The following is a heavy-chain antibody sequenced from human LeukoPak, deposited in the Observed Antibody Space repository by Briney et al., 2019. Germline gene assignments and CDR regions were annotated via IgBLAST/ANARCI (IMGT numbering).Heavy chain of an antibody. D-gene: IGHD3-22*01. V-gene: IGHV4-39*07. Sequence: PSETLSLTCTVSGGSISSSSYYWGWIRQPPGKGLEWIGSIYYSGSTYYNPSLKSRVTISVDTSKNQFSLKLKSVTAADTAVYYCARAVDSSAFSLFQYWGQGTLVTVSS. CDR1: GGSISSSSYY. J-gene: IGHJ1*01. CDR2: IYYSGST. CDR3: ARAVDSSAFSLFQY.